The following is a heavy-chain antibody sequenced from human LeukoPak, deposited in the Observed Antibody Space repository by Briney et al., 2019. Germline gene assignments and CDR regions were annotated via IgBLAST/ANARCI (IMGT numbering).Heavy chain of an antibody. CDR2: IYSGGST. Sequence: GGSLRLSCAASGFTVSSNYMSWVRQAPGKGLEWVSVIYSGGSTYYADSVKGRFTISRDNSKNTLYLQMNRLRAEDTAVYYCAKDFSVYNYDSRVLDYWGQGTLVTVSS. CDR1: GFTVSSNY. V-gene: IGHV3-66*01. D-gene: IGHD3-22*01. J-gene: IGHJ4*02. CDR3: AKDFSVYNYDSRVLDY.